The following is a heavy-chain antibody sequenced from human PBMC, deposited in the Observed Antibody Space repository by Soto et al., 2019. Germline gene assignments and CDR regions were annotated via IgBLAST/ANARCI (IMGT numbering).Heavy chain of an antibody. Sequence: CKASGYTFTGYYMHWVRQAPGQGLEWMGWINPNSGGTNYAQKFQGRVTMTRDTSISTAYMELSRLRSDDTAVYYCASSPDPYYYGMDVWGQGNTATVSS. CDR1: GYTFTGYY. V-gene: IGHV1-2*02. CDR2: INPNSGGT. J-gene: IGHJ6*02. CDR3: ASSPDPYYYGMDV.